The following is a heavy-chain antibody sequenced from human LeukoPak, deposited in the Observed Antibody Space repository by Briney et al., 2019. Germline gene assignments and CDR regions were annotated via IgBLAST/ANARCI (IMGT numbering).Heavy chain of an antibody. V-gene: IGHV3-23*01. CDR3: TTGRAATGLVYYYYYMDV. J-gene: IGHJ6*03. D-gene: IGHD2-15*01. CDR1: GFTFSSYA. CDR2: INDSGGNT. Sequence: GGSLRLSCAASGFTFSSYAMSWVRQAPGKGLEWVSLINDSGGNTYYADSVKGRFTISRDNSKNTLFLQMSSLRAEDTAVYYCTTGRAATGLVYYYYYMDVWGKGTTVTVSS.